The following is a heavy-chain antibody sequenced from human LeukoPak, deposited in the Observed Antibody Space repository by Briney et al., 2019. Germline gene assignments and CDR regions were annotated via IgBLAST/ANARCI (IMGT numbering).Heavy chain of an antibody. D-gene: IGHD3-10*01. V-gene: IGHV3-21*01. J-gene: IGHJ3*02. CDR1: GFPFSSYS. CDR2: ISSSSSYI. Sequence: GGSLRLSCAASGFPFSSYSMNWVRQAPGKGVEWVSSISSSSSYIYYADSVKGRFTISRDNAKNSLYLQMNSLRAEDTAVYYCARDRRDSGSRYKRAFDIWGQGTMVTVSS. CDR3: ARDRRDSGSRYKRAFDI.